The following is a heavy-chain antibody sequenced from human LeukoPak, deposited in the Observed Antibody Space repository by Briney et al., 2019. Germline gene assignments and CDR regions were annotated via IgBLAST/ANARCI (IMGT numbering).Heavy chain of an antibody. CDR3: ARDYVGSFDY. V-gene: IGHV3-53*04. CDR2: IYNDGTT. D-gene: IGHD3-16*01. J-gene: IGHJ4*02. CDR1: GFTVGVNY. Sequence: GGSLRLSCAASGFTVGVNYMSWIRQAPGKGLEWVSVIYNDGTTYYADSVKGHFTISRHNSKNTLYLQMNSLRPEDTAVYYCARDYVGSFDYWGQGTLVTVSS.